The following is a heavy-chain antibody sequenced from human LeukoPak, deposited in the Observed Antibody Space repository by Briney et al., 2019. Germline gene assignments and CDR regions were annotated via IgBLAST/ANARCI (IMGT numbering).Heavy chain of an antibody. CDR3: ARDRRRDRLHAFDI. J-gene: IGHJ3*02. V-gene: IGHV4-59*11. Sequence: SETLSLTCTVSGGTISRHYWSWIRQPPGKGLEWIAYIDYSGSTNYNPSLKSRLTISLDASKNQCSLKLSSVTAADTAVYYCARDRRRDRLHAFDIWGQGTMVTVSS. CDR1: GGTISRHY. CDR2: IDYSGST. D-gene: IGHD1-26*01.